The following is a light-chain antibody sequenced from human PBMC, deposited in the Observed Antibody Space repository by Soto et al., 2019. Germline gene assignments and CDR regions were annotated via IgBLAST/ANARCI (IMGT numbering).Light chain of an antibody. Sequence: EIVLTQSPGTLSLSPGERATLSCRASQSVSNNYIAWYQQKPGQAPRLLIYGASCRATGIPDRFSGSGSGTDFILTISRLEPEDFVVYYCQQYGSSPRTFGQGTKVEIK. V-gene: IGKV3-20*01. CDR2: GAS. CDR3: QQYGSSPRT. J-gene: IGKJ1*01. CDR1: QSVSNNY.